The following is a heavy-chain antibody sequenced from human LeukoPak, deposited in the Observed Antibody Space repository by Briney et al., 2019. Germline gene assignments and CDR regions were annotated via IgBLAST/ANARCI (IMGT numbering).Heavy chain of an antibody. J-gene: IGHJ4*02. CDR2: IYTSGST. CDR1: GGSISSYY. CDR3: ARDSPRRGRDSSGFGLPDY. D-gene: IGHD3-22*01. V-gene: IGHV4-4*07. Sequence: SETLSLTCTVSGGSISSYYWSWIRQPAGKGLEWIGRIYTSGSTNYNPSLKSRVTMSVDTSKNQFSLKLSSVTAADTAVYYCARDSPRRGRDSSGFGLPDYWGQGTLVTVSS.